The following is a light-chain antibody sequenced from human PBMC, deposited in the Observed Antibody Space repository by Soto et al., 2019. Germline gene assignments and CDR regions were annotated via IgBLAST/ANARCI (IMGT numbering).Light chain of an antibody. CDR1: QSVSTY. J-gene: IGKJ2*01. Sequence: EIDLTQSPGTLSLSPGESATLSCRASQSVSTYVAWYQQKRGQAPRLLIYSASKRATGIPARFSGGGSGTDFTLTISSLESEDSAVYFCHHRIDWPHTFGQGTTLEIK. V-gene: IGKV3-11*01. CDR2: SAS. CDR3: HHRIDWPHT.